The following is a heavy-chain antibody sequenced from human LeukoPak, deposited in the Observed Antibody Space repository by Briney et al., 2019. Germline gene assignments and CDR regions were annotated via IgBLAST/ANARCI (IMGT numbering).Heavy chain of an antibody. CDR2: IYSGGST. D-gene: IGHD2-21*02. J-gene: IGHJ4*02. Sequence: GGSLRLSCAASGFTVSSNYMSWVRQAPGKGLEWVSVIYSGGSTYYADSVKGRFTISRDNSKNTLYLQMNSLRAEDTAVYFCAKRASDCYFDYWGQGTLVTVSS. CDR3: AKRASDCYFDY. CDR1: GFTVSSNY. V-gene: IGHV3-53*01.